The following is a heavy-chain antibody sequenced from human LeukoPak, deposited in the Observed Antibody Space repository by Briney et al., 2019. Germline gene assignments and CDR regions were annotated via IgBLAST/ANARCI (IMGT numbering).Heavy chain of an antibody. V-gene: IGHV4-34*01. J-gene: IGHJ4*02. CDR2: INHSGST. Sequence: SETLSLTCAVYGGSFSGYYWSWIRQPPGKGLEWMGEINHSGSTNYNPSLKSRVTISVDTSKNQFSLKLSSVTAADTAVYYCAKDTSNAYGDYVLEIDYWGQGTLVTVSS. D-gene: IGHD4-17*01. CDR1: GGSFSGYY. CDR3: AKDTSNAYGDYVLEIDY.